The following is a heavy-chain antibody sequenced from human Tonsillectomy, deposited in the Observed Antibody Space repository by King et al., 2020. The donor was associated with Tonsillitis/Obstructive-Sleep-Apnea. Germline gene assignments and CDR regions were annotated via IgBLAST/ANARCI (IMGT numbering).Heavy chain of an antibody. J-gene: IGHJ6*02. CDR3: ARAGWSCPFSHHYHPLER. D-gene: IGHD1-1*01. Sequence: VQLVESAGGVVQPGRSLRLSCAASGFTFSNYGMHWVRQAPGKGLEWVAVIWYDGSNKYYADSVKGRFTISRDNSKNTLYLHMNSLRAEDTAVYYCARAGWSCPFSHHYHPLERWGQGTTVTVSS. CDR2: IWYDGSNK. V-gene: IGHV3-33*01. CDR1: GFTFSNYG.